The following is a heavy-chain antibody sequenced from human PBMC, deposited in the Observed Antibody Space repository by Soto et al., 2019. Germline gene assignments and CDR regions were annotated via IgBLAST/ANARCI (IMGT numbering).Heavy chain of an antibody. D-gene: IGHD3-10*01. J-gene: IGHJ4*02. Sequence: PSETLSLTCTVSGGSISSYYWSWIRQPPGKGLEWIGYIYYSGSTYYNPSLKSRVTISVDTSKNQFSLKLSSVTAADTAVYYCARVMNYYGSDGLDYWGQGTLVTVSS. CDR3: ARVMNYYGSDGLDY. CDR2: IYYSGST. CDR1: GGSISSYY. V-gene: IGHV4-59*04.